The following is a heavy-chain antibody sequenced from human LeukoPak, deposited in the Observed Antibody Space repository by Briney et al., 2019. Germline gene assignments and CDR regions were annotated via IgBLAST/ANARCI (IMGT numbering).Heavy chain of an antibody. CDR2: IKSKTDGGTT. CDR1: GFTFSNAW. D-gene: IGHD5-12*01. CDR3: TTDSGYDYGLDY. Sequence: KPGGSLRLSCAASGFTFSNAWMSWVRQAPGKGLEWVGRIKSKTDGGTTDYAAPVKGRFTISRDDSKNTLYLQMNSLKTEDTAVYYCTTDSGYDYGLDYWGQGTLVTVSP. V-gene: IGHV3-15*01. J-gene: IGHJ4*02.